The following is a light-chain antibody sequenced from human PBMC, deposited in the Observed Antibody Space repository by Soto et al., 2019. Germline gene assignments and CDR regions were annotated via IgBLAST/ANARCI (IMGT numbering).Light chain of an antibody. CDR2: VAS. CDR1: QGISNY. CDR3: QKYSSAPCT. Sequence: DIEMTQSPSSLSASVGDRATISCRASQGISNYLACYQQQPGKVPQLLIYVASTLQSAVPSRFSGSGSGTDFTLTISSLEPEDVAIYYCQKYSSAPCTFGEGTKVEIK. V-gene: IGKV1-27*01. J-gene: IGKJ1*01.